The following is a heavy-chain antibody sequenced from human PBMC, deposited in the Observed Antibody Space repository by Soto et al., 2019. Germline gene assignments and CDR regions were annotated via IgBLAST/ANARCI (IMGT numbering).Heavy chain of an antibody. CDR2: ISGSGGST. CDR3: AKGLEITIFGVVIDHY. D-gene: IGHD3-3*01. J-gene: IGHJ4*02. Sequence: PGGSLRLSCAASGFTFSSYAMSWVRQAPGKGLEWVSAISGSGGSTYYADSVKGRFTISRDNSKNTLYLQMNSLRAEDTAVYYCAKGLEITIFGVVIDHYWGQGTLVTVSS. CDR1: GFTFSSYA. V-gene: IGHV3-23*01.